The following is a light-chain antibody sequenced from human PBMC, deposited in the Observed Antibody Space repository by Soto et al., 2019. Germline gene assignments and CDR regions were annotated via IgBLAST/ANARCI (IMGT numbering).Light chain of an antibody. CDR1: SSNIESNT. V-gene: IGLV1-44*01. CDR3: AAWDDILNGYV. J-gene: IGLJ1*01. CDR2: SNY. Sequence: QSVLTQPPSASGTPGQRVTISCSGSSSNIESNTVTWYQQLPGTAPKLVIYSNYDRPSGVPDRFSGSTSGTSASLVIRGLQSEDEDDYYCAAWDDILNGYVFGGGTKVTV.